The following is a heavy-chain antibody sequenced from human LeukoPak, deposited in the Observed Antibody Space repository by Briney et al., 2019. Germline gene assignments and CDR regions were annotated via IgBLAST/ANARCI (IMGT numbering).Heavy chain of an antibody. Sequence: GGSLRLSCAASGFTFSSCSMNWVRQAPGKGLEWVSSISSSSSYIYYADSVKGRFTISRDNAKNSLYLQMNSLRAEDTAVYSCARVGGSWELILWGQGTLVTVS. CDR1: GFTFSSCS. CDR2: ISSSSSYI. J-gene: IGHJ4*02. D-gene: IGHD2-15*01. CDR3: ARVGGSWELIL. V-gene: IGHV3-21*01.